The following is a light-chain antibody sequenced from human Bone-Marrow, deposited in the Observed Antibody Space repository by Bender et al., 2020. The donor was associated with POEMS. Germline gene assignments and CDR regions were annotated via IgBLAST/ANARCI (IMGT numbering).Light chain of an antibody. CDR3: HVWDSGRDCE. Sequence: SYVLTQPPSVSVSPGQTARITCSGDELPKQYAYWYQQTPGRAPVLVMSKDTERPSGIPERFSGSNSGNTATLTISRVEAGDEADFYCHVWDSGRDCEFGGGTKLTVL. CDR2: KDT. V-gene: IGLV3-25*02. CDR1: ELPKQY. J-gene: IGLJ2*01.